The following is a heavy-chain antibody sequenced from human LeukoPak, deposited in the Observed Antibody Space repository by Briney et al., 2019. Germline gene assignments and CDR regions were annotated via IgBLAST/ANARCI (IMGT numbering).Heavy chain of an antibody. CDR1: GGSISSGDYY. D-gene: IGHD3-22*01. Sequence: SETLSLTCTVSGGSISSGDYYWSWIRQPPGKGLEWIGYIYYSGSTYYNPSLKSRVTISVDTSKNQFSLKLSSATAADTAVYYCARETQYYYDSGGYWGQETLVTVSS. CDR3: ARETQYYYDSGGY. CDR2: IYYSGST. J-gene: IGHJ4*02. V-gene: IGHV4-30-4*01.